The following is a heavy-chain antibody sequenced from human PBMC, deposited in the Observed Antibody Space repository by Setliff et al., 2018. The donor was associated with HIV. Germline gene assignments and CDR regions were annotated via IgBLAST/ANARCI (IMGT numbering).Heavy chain of an antibody. CDR3: AKDRIEAAMVDY. CDR2: ISGSGDIT. V-gene: IGHV3-23*01. D-gene: IGHD6-13*01. J-gene: IGHJ4*02. CDR1: GFSFRSYA. Sequence: PWGSLRLSCAASGFSFRSYAVSWVRQAPGKGLEWVSVISGSGDITYYRESVKGRFTVSRDNAKNSLYLQMNSLRAEDTAVYYCAKDRIEAAMVDYWGQGTLVTVSS.